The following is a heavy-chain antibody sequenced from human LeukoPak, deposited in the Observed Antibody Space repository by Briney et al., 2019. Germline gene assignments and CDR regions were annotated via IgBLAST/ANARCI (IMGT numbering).Heavy chain of an antibody. Sequence: GASVKVSCKASGYTFTGYYMHWVRQAPGQGLEWMGWINPNSGGTNYAQKFQGRVTMTRDTSISTAYMELSRLRSDDTAVHYCAREIDYGNREDDYWGQGTLVTVSS. D-gene: IGHD4-17*01. CDR3: AREIDYGNREDDY. J-gene: IGHJ4*02. CDR1: GYTFTGYY. CDR2: INPNSGGT. V-gene: IGHV1-2*02.